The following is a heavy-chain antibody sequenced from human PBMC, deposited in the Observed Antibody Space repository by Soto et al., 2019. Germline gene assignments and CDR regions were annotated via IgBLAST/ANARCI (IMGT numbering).Heavy chain of an antibody. J-gene: IGHJ6*02. CDR1: GYTFTRYG. CDR3: AKNGQPPYYYYGLDV. V-gene: IGHV1-18*01. CDR2: ISGYNGDT. D-gene: IGHD2-8*01. Sequence: SVKVSCKASGYTFTRYGISWVRQAPGQGLEWMGWISGYNGDTNYAQKFQDRVSMTIDTSTGTAYMELRSLTSDDTAIYYCAKNGQPPYYYYGLDVWGQGTKVTAP.